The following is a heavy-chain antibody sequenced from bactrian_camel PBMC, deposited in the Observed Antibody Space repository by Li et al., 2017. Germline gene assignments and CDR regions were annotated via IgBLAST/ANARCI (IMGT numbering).Heavy chain of an antibody. J-gene: IGHJ4*01. CDR1: AYTPANVR. Sequence: VQLVESGGGSVQAGGSLRLSCAFDAYTPANVRMAWFRQAPGKEREGVARIATGSGNTYYADSVKGRFTISQDSARNTVYLQMNNLQPEDTATYYCAEGRGSRGEHCYSLNCWGQGTQVTV. CDR3: AEGRGSRGEHCYSLNC. V-gene: IGHV3S1*01. CDR2: IATGSGNT. D-gene: IGHD6*01.